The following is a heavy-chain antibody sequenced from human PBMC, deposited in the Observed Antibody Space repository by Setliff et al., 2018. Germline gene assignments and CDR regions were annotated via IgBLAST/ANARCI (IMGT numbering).Heavy chain of an antibody. Sequence: TLSLTCAVYGGSFSGYYWSWIRQPPGKGLEWIGEINHSGSTNYNPSLKSRVTISVDTSKNQFSLKLSSVTAAGTAVYYCARGPHDYGDYGGWFDPWGQGTLVTVSS. CDR3: ARGPHDYGDYGGWFDP. J-gene: IGHJ5*02. V-gene: IGHV4-34*01. D-gene: IGHD4-17*01. CDR1: GGSFSGYY. CDR2: INHSGST.